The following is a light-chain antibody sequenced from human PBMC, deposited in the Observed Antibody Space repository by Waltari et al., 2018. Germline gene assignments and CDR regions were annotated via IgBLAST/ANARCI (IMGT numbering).Light chain of an antibody. CDR1: PSVLSSSNNKNY. J-gene: IGKJ4*01. CDR3: QQYYSIPLT. Sequence: DIVMTPSPDSLAVPLGERATIKCKSRPSVLSSSNNKNYLGWYQKKAGQPPKLLIHWASTRESGVPDRFSGSGSGTDFTLTISGLQAEDAAVYYCQQYYSIPLTFGGGTKVEIK. CDR2: WAS. V-gene: IGKV4-1*01.